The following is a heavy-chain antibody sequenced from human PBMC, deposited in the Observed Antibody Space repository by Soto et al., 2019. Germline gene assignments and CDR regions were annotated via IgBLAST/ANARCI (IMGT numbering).Heavy chain of an antibody. CDR3: ARAYSSSARIYYYGMDV. CDR1: GGTFSSYT. D-gene: IGHD6-13*01. J-gene: IGHJ6*02. V-gene: IGHV1-69*02. CDR2: IIPILGIA. Sequence: SVKVSCKASGGTFSSYTISWVRQAPGQGLEWMGRIIPILGIANYAQKFQGRVTITADKSTSTAYMELSSLRSEDTAVYYCARAYSSSARIYYYGMDVWGQGTTVTVSS.